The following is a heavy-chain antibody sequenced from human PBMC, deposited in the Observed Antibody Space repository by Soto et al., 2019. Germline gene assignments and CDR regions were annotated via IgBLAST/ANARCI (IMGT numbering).Heavy chain of an antibody. CDR1: GGTFSSYT. J-gene: IGHJ6*03. CDR3: AREDTSYYYMDV. V-gene: IGHV1-69*08. D-gene: IGHD5-18*01. CDR2: IIPILGIA. Sequence: QVQLVQSGAEVKKPGSSVKVSCKASGGTFSSYTISWVRQAPGQGLEWMGRIIPILGIANYAQKFQGRVTITADKSTSTAYMELSSLRFEDTAVYYCAREDTSYYYMDVWGKGTTVTVAS.